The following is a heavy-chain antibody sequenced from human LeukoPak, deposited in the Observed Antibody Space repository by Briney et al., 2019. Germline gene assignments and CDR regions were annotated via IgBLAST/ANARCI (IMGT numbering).Heavy chain of an antibody. CDR2: ISGSGGST. D-gene: IGHD2-8*01. Sequence: GGSLRLSCAASGFTFNTYAMSWVRQAPGKGLEWVSGISGSGGSTYYADSVKGRFTISRDNSKNTLYLQMNSLRAEDTAVYYCARDQPTPHLGYCTNGVCFEFDYWGQGTLVTVSS. CDR1: GFTFNTYA. V-gene: IGHV3-23*01. J-gene: IGHJ4*02. CDR3: ARDQPTPHLGYCTNGVCFEFDY.